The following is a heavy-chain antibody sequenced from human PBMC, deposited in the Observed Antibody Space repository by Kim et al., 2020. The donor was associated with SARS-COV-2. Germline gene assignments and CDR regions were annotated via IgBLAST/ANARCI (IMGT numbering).Heavy chain of an antibody. J-gene: IGHJ6*02. V-gene: IGHV4-61*01. CDR3: ASSRTYHDFWSGQKEEYYHYGLDV. Sequence: SETLSLTCTVSGGSVSSDIYYWSWIRQPPGKGLEWIGYIRYSGSTNYNPSLKSRVTISVDTSKNQFSLKLSSVTAADTAVYYCASSRTYHDFWSGQKEEYYHYGLDVWAKGPRSPSP. CDR1: GGSVSSDIYY. CDR2: IRYSGST. D-gene: IGHD3-3*01.